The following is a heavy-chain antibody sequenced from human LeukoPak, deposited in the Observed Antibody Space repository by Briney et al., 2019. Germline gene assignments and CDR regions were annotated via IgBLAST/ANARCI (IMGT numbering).Heavy chain of an antibody. CDR3: ARSESRPSYGMDV. Sequence: PGGSLRLSCAASGFTFSTYSMNWVRQAPGKGLEWVSFISGSSSYIYYADSVKGRFTISRDNAKNSLYLQMNSLRAEDTAVYYCARSESRPSYGMDVWGQGTTVTVSS. CDR2: ISGSSSYI. J-gene: IGHJ6*02. CDR1: GFTFSTYS. V-gene: IGHV3-21*01. D-gene: IGHD1-14*01.